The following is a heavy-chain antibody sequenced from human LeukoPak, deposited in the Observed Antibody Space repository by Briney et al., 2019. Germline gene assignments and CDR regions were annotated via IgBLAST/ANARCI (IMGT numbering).Heavy chain of an antibody. CDR3: ARSTAGTATEYFQH. J-gene: IGHJ1*01. CDR2: IIPIFGTA. V-gene: IGHV1-69*05. Sequence: SVKLSCKASGATFSSYAISWVRHAPGQGLEWRGGIIPIFGTANYAQKFQGRVTITTDESTSTAYMELSSLRSEDTAVYYCARSTAGTATEYFQHWGQGTLVTVSS. CDR1: GATFSSYA. D-gene: IGHD6-13*01.